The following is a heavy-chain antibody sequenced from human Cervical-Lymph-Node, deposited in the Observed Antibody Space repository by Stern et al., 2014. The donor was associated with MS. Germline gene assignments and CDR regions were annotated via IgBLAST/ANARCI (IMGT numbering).Heavy chain of an antibody. V-gene: IGHV3-74*01. Sequence: EVQLVESGGCLVQPGGSLRLSCAASDFTFSSYWMHCVRQVPGKGLVWVSRINSDGTSISYADSVKGRCTISRDNAKNTLFLQMNSLRAEDTAVYYCARELEYTNSADYNYYGLDVWGQGTTVTVSS. CDR1: DFTFSSYW. J-gene: IGHJ6*02. D-gene: IGHD6-6*01. CDR3: ARELEYTNSADYNYYGLDV. CDR2: INSDGTSI.